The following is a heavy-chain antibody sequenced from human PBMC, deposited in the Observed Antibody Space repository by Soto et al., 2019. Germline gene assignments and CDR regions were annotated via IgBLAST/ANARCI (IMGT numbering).Heavy chain of an antibody. CDR2: IDGIGGIT. J-gene: IGHJ5*02. Sequence: QLLQSGGGLGQPGGSLTLSCAASGFTFGTTDMSWVRQAPGEGLEWVSTIDGIGGITYYADSVKGRFTISRDNSRNTVYLQMNSLRGDDTALYYCVKNSGGFNTWGQGALVTVSS. V-gene: IGHV3-23*01. CDR3: VKNSGGFNT. CDR1: GFTFGTTD. D-gene: IGHD3-10*01.